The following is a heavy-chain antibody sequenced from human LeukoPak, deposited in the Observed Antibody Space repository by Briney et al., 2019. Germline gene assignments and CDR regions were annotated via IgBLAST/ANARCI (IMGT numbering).Heavy chain of an antibody. CDR3: AGAVTTFRAFDI. Sequence: GGSLRLSCAASGFTFSSYGMHWVRQAPGKGLEWVALIRYDGSNKYYADSVKGRFTISRDNSKNTLYLQMNSLRAEDTAVYYCAGAVTTFRAFDIWGQGTMVTVSS. D-gene: IGHD4-17*01. V-gene: IGHV3-30*02. CDR1: GFTFSSYG. CDR2: IRYDGSNK. J-gene: IGHJ3*02.